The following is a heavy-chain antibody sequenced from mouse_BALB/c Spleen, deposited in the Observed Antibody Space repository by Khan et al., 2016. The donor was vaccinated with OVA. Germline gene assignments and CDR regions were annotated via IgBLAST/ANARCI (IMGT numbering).Heavy chain of an antibody. J-gene: IGHJ3*01. CDR1: GYIFTNYM. CDR3: ARGGCVSFGF. D-gene: IGHD3-3*01. CDR2: INPSNDYS. Sequence: QVQLQQSGAELARPGASVKMSCKASGYIFTNYMMHWVKQRPGQGLEWIGDINPSNDYSNYNQNFKDKATLTADKSSSTAYMQLSSLTSEDSAVYYYARGGCVSFGFRGQGTLVTVSA. V-gene: IGHV1-4*01.